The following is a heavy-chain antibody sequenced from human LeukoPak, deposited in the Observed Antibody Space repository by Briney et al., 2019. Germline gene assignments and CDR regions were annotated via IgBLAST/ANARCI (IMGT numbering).Heavy chain of an antibody. D-gene: IGHD3-10*01. J-gene: IGHJ4*02. V-gene: IGHV3-21*01. CDR2: ISSSSSYI. CDR3: ARAPRGAGSGSYYNWFFDY. CDR1: GFTFSSYS. Sequence: PGGSLRLSCAASGFTFSSYSMNWVRQAPGKGLEWVSSISSSSSYIYYADSVKGRFTISRDNAKNSLYLQMNSLRAEDTAVYYCARAPRGAGSGSYYNWFFDYWGQGTLVTVSS.